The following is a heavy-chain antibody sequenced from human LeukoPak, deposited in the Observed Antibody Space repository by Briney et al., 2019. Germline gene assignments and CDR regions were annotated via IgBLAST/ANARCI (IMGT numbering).Heavy chain of an antibody. CDR2: INTTGGST. CDR3: TRSQYYGMDV. Sequence: ASVKVSCKASGYTFTSYYMHWVRQAPGQGLEWMGMINTTGGSTSYAQKFQGRVTMTRDTSTSTVYMELSSLRSEDTDVYYCTRSQYYGMDVWGQGTTVTVSS. CDR1: GYTFTSYY. J-gene: IGHJ6*02. V-gene: IGHV1-46*01.